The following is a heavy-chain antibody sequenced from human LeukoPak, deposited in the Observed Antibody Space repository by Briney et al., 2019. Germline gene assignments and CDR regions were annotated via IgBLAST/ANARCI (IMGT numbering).Heavy chain of an antibody. CDR3: AKWELYSGFYYIDY. CDR1: GFTFSSYW. J-gene: IGHJ4*02. V-gene: IGHV3-7*01. Sequence: GGSLRLSCAASGFTFSSYWMTWVRQGPGKGLEWVANIKPDGSFIYYVDSVKGRFTISRDNAKNSLYLQMNSLRAEDTAVYYCAKWELYSGFYYIDYWGQGTLATVSS. D-gene: IGHD1-26*01. CDR2: IKPDGSFI.